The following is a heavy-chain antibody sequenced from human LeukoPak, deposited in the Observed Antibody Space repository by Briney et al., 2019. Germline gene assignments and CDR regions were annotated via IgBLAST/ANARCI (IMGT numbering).Heavy chain of an antibody. CDR3: AKAPIAVAGTVGYFDY. CDR2: SSGSGGST. J-gene: IGHJ4*02. Sequence: GGSLRLSCAASGFTFSSYAMSWVRRAPGKGLEWVSASSGSGGSTYYADSVKGRFTISRDNSKNTLYLQMNSLRAEDTAVYYCAKAPIAVAGTVGYFDYWGQGTLVTVSS. CDR1: GFTFSSYA. D-gene: IGHD6-19*01. V-gene: IGHV3-23*01.